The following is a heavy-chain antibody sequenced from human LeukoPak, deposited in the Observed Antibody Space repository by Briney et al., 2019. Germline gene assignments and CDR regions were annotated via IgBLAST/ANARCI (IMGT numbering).Heavy chain of an antibody. CDR3: ASHYDFWSGYGLLLSDY. V-gene: IGHV3-21*01. Sequence: PGGSLRLTCAVSGFVFDDYAMLWVRQAPGKGLEWVSSISSSSSYIYYADSVKGRFTISRYNAKNSLYLQMNSLRAEDTAVYYCASHYDFWSGYGLLLSDYWGQGTLVTVSS. J-gene: IGHJ4*02. CDR2: ISSSSSYI. CDR1: GFVFDDYA. D-gene: IGHD3-3*01.